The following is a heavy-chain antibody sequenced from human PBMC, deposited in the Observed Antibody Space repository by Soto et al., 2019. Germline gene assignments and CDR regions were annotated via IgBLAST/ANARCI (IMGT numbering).Heavy chain of an antibody. J-gene: IGHJ4*02. CDR1: GYNFAGYW. CDR2: IYPSDSDT. Sequence: GESLKISCQGSGYNFAGYWIAWVRQMPGKGLELMGIIYPSDSDTRYRPSFQGQVTISADKSISSAHLQWSSLRASDTAMYYCARGGVSTRTFDYWGQGTPVTVSS. V-gene: IGHV5-51*01. D-gene: IGHD3-3*01. CDR3: ARGGVSTRTFDY.